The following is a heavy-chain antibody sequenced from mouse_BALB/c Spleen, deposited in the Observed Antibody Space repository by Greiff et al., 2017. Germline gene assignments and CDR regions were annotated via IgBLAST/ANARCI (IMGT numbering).Heavy chain of an antibody. J-gene: IGHJ4*01. CDR2: INPGSGGT. V-gene: IGHV1-54*01. D-gene: IGHD2-3*01. Sequence: VQLQQSGAELMKPGASVKISCKATGYTFSSYWIEWVKQRPGQGLEWIGVINPGSGGTNYNEKFKGKATLTADKSSSTAYMQLSSLTSDDSAVYFCARWLLTMDYWGQGTSVTVSS. CDR1: GYTFSSYW. CDR3: ARWLLTMDY.